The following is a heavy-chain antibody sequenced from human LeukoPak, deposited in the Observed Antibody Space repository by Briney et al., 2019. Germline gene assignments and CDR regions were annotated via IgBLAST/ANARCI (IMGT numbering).Heavy chain of an antibody. Sequence: PSETLSLTCAVSGGSISSGGYYWSWIRQHPGKGLEWIGYIYYSGSTYYNPSLKSRVTISVDTSKNQFSLKLSSVTAADTAVYYCARGYDSSGRIPIFDYWGQGTLVTVSS. CDR2: IYYSGST. CDR3: ARGYDSSGRIPIFDY. CDR1: GGSISSGGYY. D-gene: IGHD3-22*01. J-gene: IGHJ4*02. V-gene: IGHV4-31*11.